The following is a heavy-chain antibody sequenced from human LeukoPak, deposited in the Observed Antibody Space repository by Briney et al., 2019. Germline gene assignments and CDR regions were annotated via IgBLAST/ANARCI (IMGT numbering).Heavy chain of an antibody. CDR1: GGSVSSGSYY. CDR2: IYYSGST. D-gene: IGHD3-10*01. CDR3: ARAPPTYYYGSGSSRFDY. Sequence: SETLSLTCTVSGGSVSSGSYYWSWIRQPPGKGLEWIGYIYYSGSTNYNPSLKSRVTISVDTSKNQFSLKLSSVTAADTAVYYCARAPPTYYYGSGSSRFDYWGQGTLVTVSS. J-gene: IGHJ4*02. V-gene: IGHV4-61*01.